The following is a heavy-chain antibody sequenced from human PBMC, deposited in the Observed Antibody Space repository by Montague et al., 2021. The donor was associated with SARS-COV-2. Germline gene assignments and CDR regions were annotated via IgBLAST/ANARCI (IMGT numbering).Heavy chain of an antibody. J-gene: IGHJ6*04. V-gene: IGHV3-74*01. CDR2: INSDGSST. Sequence: SLRLSCAASGFTFSSYWMHWVRQAPGKGLVWVSRINSDGSSTSYADSVKGRFTISRDNAKNTLYLQMNSLRAEDTAVYYCARGKSPGIQLWFTYYYGMDVWGKGTTVTVSS. D-gene: IGHD5-18*01. CDR3: ARGKSPGIQLWFTYYYGMDV. CDR1: GFTFSSYW.